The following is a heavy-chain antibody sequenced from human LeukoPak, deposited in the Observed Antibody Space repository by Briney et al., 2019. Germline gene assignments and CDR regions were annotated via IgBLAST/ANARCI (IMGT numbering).Heavy chain of an antibody. D-gene: IGHD5-18*01. CDR3: ARDTDSYDFDY. Sequence: GGSLRLSCAPSVYSLSRFAIHWVRQAPGRGLEYVSGISSNGVSTNYASSVKGIFIISRDNSKNTLNLQMGSLRAEDMAVYYCARDTDSYDFDYWGQGTLVTVSS. CDR2: ISSNGVST. V-gene: IGHV3-64*01. J-gene: IGHJ4*02. CDR1: VYSLSRFA.